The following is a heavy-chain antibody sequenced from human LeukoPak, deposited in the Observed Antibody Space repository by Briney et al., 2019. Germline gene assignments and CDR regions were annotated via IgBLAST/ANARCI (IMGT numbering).Heavy chain of an antibody. CDR2: IYYSGST. CDR3: AKAGVRYFDSSGLYAFDF. J-gene: IGHJ3*01. D-gene: IGHD3-22*01. CDR1: GGSISSGDYY. Sequence: PSQTLSLTCTVSGGSISSGDYYWSWIRQPPGTGLEWIGYIYYSGSTYYNPSLKSRVTMSVDTSRNQFSLKLSSVDAADTAVYYCAKAGVRYFDSSGLYAFDFWGQGTTVTVSS. V-gene: IGHV4-30-4*01.